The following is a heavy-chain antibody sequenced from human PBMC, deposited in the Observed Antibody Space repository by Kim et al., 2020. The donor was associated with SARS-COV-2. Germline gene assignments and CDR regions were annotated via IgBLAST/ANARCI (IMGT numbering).Heavy chain of an antibody. CDR3: ARGPGCSGGSCYIEELRFDY. CDR2: ISSSSSYI. CDR1: GFTFSSYS. J-gene: IGHJ4*02. D-gene: IGHD2-15*01. V-gene: IGHV3-21*01. Sequence: GGSLRLSCAASGFTFSSYSMNWVRQAPGKGLEWVSSISSSSSYIYYADSVKGRFTISRDNAKNSLYLQMNSLRAEDTAVYYCARGPGCSGGSCYIEELRFDYWGQGTLVTVSS.